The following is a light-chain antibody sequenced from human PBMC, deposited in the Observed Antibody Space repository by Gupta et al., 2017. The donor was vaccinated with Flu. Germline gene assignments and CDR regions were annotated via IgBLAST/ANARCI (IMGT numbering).Light chain of an antibody. CDR2: EVN. CDR1: VSGSGTFNF. V-gene: IGLV2-14*01. Sequence: QSALTQPASVSGSHGQSITISCTGSVSGSGTFNFVSWYQQHPGKVHILMIFEVNKRTSESSSRCSGSKSGNTASLTISGLQAEDEDEYYCNAYANSSGVFGGGTKLTVL. J-gene: IGLJ3*02. CDR3: NAYANSSGV.